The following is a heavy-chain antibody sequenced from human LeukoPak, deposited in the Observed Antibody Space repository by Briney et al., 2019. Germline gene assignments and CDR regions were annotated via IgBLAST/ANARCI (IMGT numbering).Heavy chain of an antibody. CDR1: GGTFSSYA. J-gene: IGHJ3*02. V-gene: IGHV1-69*05. CDR2: IIPIFGTA. Sequence: GASVKVSCKASGGTFSSYAISWVRQAPGQGLEWMGGIIPIFGTANYAQKFQGRVTITTDESTSTAYMELSSLRSEDTAVYYCARWGETSALRVHAFDIWGQGTLVTVSS. CDR3: ARWGETSALRVHAFDI. D-gene: IGHD3-10*01.